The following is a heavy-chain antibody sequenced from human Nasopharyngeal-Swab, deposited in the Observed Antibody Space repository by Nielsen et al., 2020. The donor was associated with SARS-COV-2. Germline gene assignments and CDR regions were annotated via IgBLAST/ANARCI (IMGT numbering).Heavy chain of an antibody. V-gene: IGHV4-34*01. CDR1: GGSFSGYY. CDR3: ARHTANTED. Sequence: SETLSLTCAVYGGSFSGYYWSWIRQPPGRGLEWIGEINHSGSTNYNPSLKSRVTISVDTSKNQFSLKLSSVTAADTAVYYCARHTANTEDWGQGTLVTVSS. D-gene: IGHD5-18*01. J-gene: IGHJ4*02. CDR2: INHSGST.